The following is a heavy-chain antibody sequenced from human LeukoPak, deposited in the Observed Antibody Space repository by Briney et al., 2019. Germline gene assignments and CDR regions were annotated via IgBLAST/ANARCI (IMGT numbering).Heavy chain of an antibody. CDR3: ATYMDTSMVFDY. V-gene: IGHV1-18*01. J-gene: IGHJ4*02. Sequence: ASVKVSCKASGYTFTNYGISWVRQAPGQGLEWMGWISPYNGNTNYAQNLQGRVTMTTDTSTSTAYMELRSLRSDDTAMYYCATYMDTSMVFDYWGPGTLVTVSP. CDR2: ISPYNGNT. CDR1: GYTFTNYG. D-gene: IGHD5-18*01.